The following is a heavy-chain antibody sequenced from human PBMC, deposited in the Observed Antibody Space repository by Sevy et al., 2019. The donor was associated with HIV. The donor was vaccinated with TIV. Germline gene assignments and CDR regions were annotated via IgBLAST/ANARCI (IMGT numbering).Heavy chain of an antibody. CDR2: IYYSGST. J-gene: IGHJ4*02. D-gene: IGHD3-22*01. CDR1: GGSISSGDYY. V-gene: IGHV4-30-4*01. CDR3: ARAALTPYYYDSSGSSGLVDY. Sequence: SETLSLTCTVSGGSISSGDYYWSWIRQPPGKGLEWIGYIYYSGSTYYNPSLKSRVTISVDTSKNQFSLKQSSVTAADTAVYYCARAALTPYYYDSSGSSGLVDYWGQGTLVTVSS.